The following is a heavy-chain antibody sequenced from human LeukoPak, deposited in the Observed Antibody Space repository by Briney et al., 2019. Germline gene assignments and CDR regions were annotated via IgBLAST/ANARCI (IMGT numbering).Heavy chain of an antibody. V-gene: IGHV1-2*02. J-gene: IGHJ5*02. Sequence: ASVKVSCKASGYTFTGYYMHWVRQAPGQGLEWMGWINPSSGGTNYAQKFQGRVTMTRDTSISTAYMELSRLRSDDTAVYYCARGGASYSGSYNWFDPWGQGTLVTVSS. CDR2: INPSSGGT. CDR3: ARGGASYSGSYNWFDP. CDR1: GYTFTGYY. D-gene: IGHD2-21*01.